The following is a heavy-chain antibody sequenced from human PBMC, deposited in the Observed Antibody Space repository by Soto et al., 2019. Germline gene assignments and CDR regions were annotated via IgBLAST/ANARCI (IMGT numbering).Heavy chain of an antibody. CDR2: IYYSGST. CDR3: ASSAEWLKAFDI. J-gene: IGHJ3*02. D-gene: IGHD3-3*01. Sequence: PSETLSLTCTVSCGSISSLYWSRIRQPPGKGLEWIGYIYYSGSTNYNPSLKSRVTISVDTSKNQFSLKLSSVTAAATAVYYCASSAEWLKAFDIWGQGTMVTVSS. CDR1: CGSISSLY. V-gene: IGHV4-59*11.